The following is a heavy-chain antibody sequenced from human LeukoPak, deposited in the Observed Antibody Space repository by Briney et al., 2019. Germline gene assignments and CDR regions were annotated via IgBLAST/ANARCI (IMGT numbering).Heavy chain of an antibody. CDR3: ARDPDIVVVPATYSNYGYFDY. J-gene: IGHJ4*02. CDR1: GFTFSSYA. V-gene: IGHV3-23*01. Sequence: GGSLRLSCAASGFTFSSYAMSWVRQAPGKGLEWVSAISGSGGSTYYADSVKGRFTISRDNSKNTLYLQMNSLRAEDTAVYYCARDPDIVVVPATYSNYGYFDYWGQGTLVTVSS. D-gene: IGHD2-2*01. CDR2: ISGSGGST.